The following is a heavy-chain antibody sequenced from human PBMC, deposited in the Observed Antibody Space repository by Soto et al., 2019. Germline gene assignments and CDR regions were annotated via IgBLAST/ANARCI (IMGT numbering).Heavy chain of an antibody. Sequence: PVGSLRLSCAASGFTFSDYYMSWIRQAPGKGLEWVSYISSSNSYTNYADSVKGRFTISRDNAKNSLYLQMNSLRAEDTAVYYCARTPDCTNGVCSAGFDYWGQGTLVTVSS. J-gene: IGHJ4*02. D-gene: IGHD2-8*01. CDR2: ISSSNSYT. CDR3: ARTPDCTNGVCSAGFDY. V-gene: IGHV3-11*06. CDR1: GFTFSDYY.